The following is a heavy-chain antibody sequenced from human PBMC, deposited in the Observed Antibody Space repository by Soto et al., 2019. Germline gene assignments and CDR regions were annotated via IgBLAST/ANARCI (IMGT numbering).Heavy chain of an antibody. CDR3: ANDYDCDSFHLGFSYGMDV. Sequence: EVQLVESGGGLVQPGGSLRLSCAASGFNFSSHWMHWDREAPGKGLIWVSRINSDGNSPIYADFVKGRFIISRDNAKNTLYLQMNSLRAEDTAVYYCANDYDCDSFHLGFSYGMDVWGPGTTVIVSS. J-gene: IGHJ6*01. CDR1: GFNFSSHW. D-gene: IGHD3-22*01. V-gene: IGHV3-74*01. CDR2: INSDGNSP.